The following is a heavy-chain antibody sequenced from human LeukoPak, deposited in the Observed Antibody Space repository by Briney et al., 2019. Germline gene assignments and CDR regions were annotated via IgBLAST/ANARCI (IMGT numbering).Heavy chain of an antibody. J-gene: IGHJ4*02. V-gene: IGHV5-51*01. CDR2: IYPGDSDT. CDR3: ARREMTTPYFDN. CDR1: GYRFSNYW. Sequence: GESLKISCKGSGYRFSNYWIGWVRQMPGKGLEWMGIIYPGDSDTRYSPSFQGQVTISADKSISSAYLQWSSLKASDSATYYCARREMTTPYFDNWGQGTLVTVSS. D-gene: IGHD5-24*01.